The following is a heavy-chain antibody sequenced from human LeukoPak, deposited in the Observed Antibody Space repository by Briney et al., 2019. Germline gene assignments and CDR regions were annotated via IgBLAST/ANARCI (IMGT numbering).Heavy chain of an antibody. CDR2: MNPNSGNI. CDR1: GYTFTSYD. D-gene: IGHD2-2*01. J-gene: IGHJ4*02. CDR3: ARGPGCISTTCPYYFDY. Sequence: ASVKVSCKASGYTFTSYDINWMRQATGQGLEWMGWMNPNSGNIGYAQKFQGRVTITRNTSISTAYMELSSLRSEDTAVYYCARGPGCISTTCPYYFDYWGQGTLVTVSS. V-gene: IGHV1-8*03.